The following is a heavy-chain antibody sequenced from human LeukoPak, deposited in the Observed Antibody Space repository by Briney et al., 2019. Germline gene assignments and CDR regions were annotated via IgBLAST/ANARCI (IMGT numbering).Heavy chain of an antibody. CDR3: ARYFDRYDAFDI. J-gene: IGHJ3*02. V-gene: IGHV3-21*01. CDR1: GFTFSSYS. Sequence: PGGSLRLSCAASGFTFSSYSMNWVRQAPGKGLEWVSSISSSSSYIYYADSVKGRFTISRDNAKNSLYLQVNSLRAEDTAVYYCARYFDRYDAFDIWGQGTMVTVSS. D-gene: IGHD3-9*01. CDR2: ISSSSSYI.